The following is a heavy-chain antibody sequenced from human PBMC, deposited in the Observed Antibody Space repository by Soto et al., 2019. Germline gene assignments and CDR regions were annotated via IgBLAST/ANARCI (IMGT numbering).Heavy chain of an antibody. Sequence: GGSLRLSCAASGFTFSSYSMNWVRQAPGKGLEWVSSISSSSSYIYYADSVKGRFTISRDNAKNSLYLQMNSLRAEDTAVYYCARVVKSRGSYYLAYYYYGMDVWGQGTTVTVSS. V-gene: IGHV3-21*01. CDR2: ISSSSSYI. J-gene: IGHJ6*02. CDR3: ARVVKSRGSYYLAYYYYGMDV. CDR1: GFTFSSYS. D-gene: IGHD1-26*01.